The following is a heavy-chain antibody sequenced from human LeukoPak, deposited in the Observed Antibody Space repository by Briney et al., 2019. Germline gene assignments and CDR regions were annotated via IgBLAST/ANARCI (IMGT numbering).Heavy chain of an antibody. CDR3: ATVRAVAGPGVYYFDY. D-gene: IGHD6-19*01. CDR2: FDPEDGET. V-gene: IGHV1-24*01. J-gene: IGHJ4*02. Sequence: GASVKVSCKVSGYTLTELSMHWVRQAHGKGLEWMGGFDPEDGETIYAQKFQGRVTMTEDTSTDTAYMELSSLRSEDTAVYYCATVRAVAGPGVYYFDYWGQGTLVTVSS. CDR1: GYTLTELS.